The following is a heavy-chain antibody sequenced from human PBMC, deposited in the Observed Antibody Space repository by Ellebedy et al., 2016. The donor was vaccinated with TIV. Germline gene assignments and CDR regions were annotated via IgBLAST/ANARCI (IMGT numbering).Heavy chain of an antibody. CDR1: GGSMNNYY. J-gene: IGHJ3*02. D-gene: IGHD3-10*01. Sequence: PSETLSLTCSVSGGSMNNYYWSWIRQPPGRGLEWIGYISYSGSTKYNPSLKSRVTISIDTSENDFSLKVNSVTAADTAVYYCARDRTMVRGVMGFDIWGQGTMVTVSS. V-gene: IGHV4-59*01. CDR2: ISYSGST. CDR3: ARDRTMVRGVMGFDI.